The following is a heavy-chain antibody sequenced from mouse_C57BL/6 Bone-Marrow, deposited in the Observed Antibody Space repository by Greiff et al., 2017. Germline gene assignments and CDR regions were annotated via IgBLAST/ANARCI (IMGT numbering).Heavy chain of an antibody. D-gene: IGHD2-1*01. CDR2: IYPGSGST. CDR1: GYTFTSYW. CDR3: AKIYYGNPWFAY. Sequence: QVQLQQPGAELVKPGASVKMSCKASGYTFTSYWITWVKQRPGQGLEWIGDIYPGSGSTNYNEKFKSKATLTVDTSSSTAYMQLSSLTSDDSAVYYCAKIYYGNPWFAYWGQGTLVTVSA. V-gene: IGHV1-55*01. J-gene: IGHJ3*01.